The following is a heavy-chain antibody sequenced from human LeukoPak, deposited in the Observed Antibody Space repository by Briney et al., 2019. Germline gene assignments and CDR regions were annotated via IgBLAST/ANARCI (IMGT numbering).Heavy chain of an antibody. V-gene: IGHV1-2*02. Sequence: GASVTVSCKASGYTFTGYYMHWVRQAPGQGLEWMGWINANNGGTNYAQKFQGRVTMTRDTSISTAYMELSSLRSDDSAVYYCARVGSRRGASYYCYHMDVWGKGTTVTVSS. J-gene: IGHJ6*03. D-gene: IGHD3-10*01. CDR2: INANNGGT. CDR3: ARVGSRRGASYYCYHMDV. CDR1: GYTFTGYY.